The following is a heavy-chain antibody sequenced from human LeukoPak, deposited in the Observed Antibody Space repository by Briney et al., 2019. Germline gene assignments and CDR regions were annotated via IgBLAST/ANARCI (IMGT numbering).Heavy chain of an antibody. CDR3: ASSSPTLYIDY. D-gene: IGHD2/OR15-2a*01. CDR2: IYSGGST. Sequence: GGSLRLSCAASGFTVSSNYMSWVRQAPGKGLEWVSVIYSGGSTYYADSVKGRFTISRDNSKNTLYLQMNSPRAEDTAVYYCASSSPTLYIDYWGQGTLVTVSS. CDR1: GFTVSSNY. J-gene: IGHJ4*02. V-gene: IGHV3-53*01.